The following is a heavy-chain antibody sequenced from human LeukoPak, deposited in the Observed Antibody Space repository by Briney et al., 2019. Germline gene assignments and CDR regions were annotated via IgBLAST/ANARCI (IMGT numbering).Heavy chain of an antibody. CDR2: IYHTWTT. CDR1: GDFISSGGYY. Sequence: SETLSLTCTVSGDFISSGGYYWSWIRQHPGKGLEWIGYIYHTWTTYHNPSLKSRVSLSVDTSKNQFSLKLSSVTAADTAVYYCARASTYFDNWGQGTLVAVSS. J-gene: IGHJ4*02. CDR3: ARASTYFDN. V-gene: IGHV4-31*03.